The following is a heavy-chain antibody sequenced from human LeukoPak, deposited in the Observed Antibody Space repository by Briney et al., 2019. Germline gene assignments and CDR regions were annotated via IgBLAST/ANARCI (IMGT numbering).Heavy chain of an antibody. D-gene: IGHD3-16*02. J-gene: IGHJ4*02. CDR1: GGSISSYY. V-gene: IGHV4-59*12. Sequence: PSETLSLTCTVSGGSISSYYWTWIRQPPGKGLEWIGYMYYSGSTNYNPSLKSRVTISVDTSKNQFSLKLSSVTAADTAVYYCARRKYYDYVWGSYRYTGYYFDYWGQGTLVTVSS. CDR2: MYYSGST. CDR3: ARRKYYDYVWGSYRYTGYYFDY.